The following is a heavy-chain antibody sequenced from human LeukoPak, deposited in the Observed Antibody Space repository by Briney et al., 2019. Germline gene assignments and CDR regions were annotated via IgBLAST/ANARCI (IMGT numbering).Heavy chain of an antibody. V-gene: IGHV3-30*02. Sequence: GGSLRLSCAASGFTFSSYGMHWVRQAPGKGLEWVAFIRYDGSNKYYADSVKGRFTISRDNSKNTLYLQMNSLRAEDTAVYYCASTIQWLVYFDYWGQGTLVTDSS. J-gene: IGHJ4*02. CDR2: IRYDGSNK. CDR3: ASTIQWLVYFDY. D-gene: IGHD6-19*01. CDR1: GFTFSSYG.